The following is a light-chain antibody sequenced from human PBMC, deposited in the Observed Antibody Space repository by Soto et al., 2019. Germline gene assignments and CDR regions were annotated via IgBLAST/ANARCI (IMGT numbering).Light chain of an antibody. V-gene: IGKV3-20*01. Sequence: EIVMTQSPASLSVSPGESVTLSCRASQSVASNLAWYQQKPGQAPRLLIYGTSSRATGIPDRFSGSGSGTDFTLTISRLEPEDFAVYYCQQYGNSPITFGQGTRREIK. CDR3: QQYGNSPIT. CDR2: GTS. J-gene: IGKJ5*01. CDR1: QSVASN.